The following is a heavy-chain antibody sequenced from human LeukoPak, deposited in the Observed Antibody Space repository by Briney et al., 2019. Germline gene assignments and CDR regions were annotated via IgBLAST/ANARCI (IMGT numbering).Heavy chain of an antibody. D-gene: IGHD2-21*02. CDR3: TSWGDTTAEYFQR. Sequence: GGSLRLSCVSGFTFNRCWMNWVRQAPGKGLEWVAHINPDGRDTYYVDSVKGRFTISRDNAQNSMYLQMNSPRVEDTAVYYCTSWGDTTAEYFQRWGQGTLVTVSS. CDR2: INPDGRDT. CDR1: GFTFNRCW. V-gene: IGHV3-7*01. J-gene: IGHJ1*01.